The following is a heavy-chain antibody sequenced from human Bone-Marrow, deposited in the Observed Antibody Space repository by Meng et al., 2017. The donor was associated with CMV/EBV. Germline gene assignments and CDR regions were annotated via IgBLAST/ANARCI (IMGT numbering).Heavy chain of an antibody. J-gene: IGHJ4*02. Sequence: ASVKVSCKASGGTFSSYAISWVRQATGQGLEWMGWMNPNSGNTGYAQKFQGRVTMTRNTSISTAYMELSSLRSEDTAVYYCARGRVVAWVRIVGAMSYWGQGTLVTVSS. D-gene: IGHD1-26*01. V-gene: IGHV1-8*02. CDR2: MNPNSGNT. CDR3: ARGRVVAWVRIVGAMSY. CDR1: GGTFSSYA.